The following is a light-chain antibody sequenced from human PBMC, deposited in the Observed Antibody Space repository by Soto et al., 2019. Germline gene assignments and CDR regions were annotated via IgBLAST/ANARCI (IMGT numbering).Light chain of an antibody. Sequence: QSVLTQPASVSGSPGQSITISCTGTSSDVGGYNYVSWYQQHPGKAPKLMVYDVSNRPSGVSNRFFGSKSGNTASLTISGLQAEDEADYYCSSYTSSSTLYVFGTGTKVPVL. CDR3: SSYTSSSTLYV. J-gene: IGLJ1*01. V-gene: IGLV2-14*01. CDR2: DVS. CDR1: SSDVGGYNY.